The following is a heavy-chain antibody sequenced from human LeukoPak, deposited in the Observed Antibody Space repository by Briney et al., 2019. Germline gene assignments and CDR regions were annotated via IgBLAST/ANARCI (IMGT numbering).Heavy chain of an antibody. Sequence: ASETLSLTCTVSGGSFSSYYWSWIRQPPGKGLEWIGYIYYSGSTNYNPSLKSRVTISVDTSKNQFSLKLSSVTAADTAVYYCARGGPYDSSGYYPLDYWGQGTLVTVSS. CDR3: ARGGPYDSSGYYPLDY. CDR1: GGSFSSYY. D-gene: IGHD3-22*01. J-gene: IGHJ4*02. CDR2: IYYSGST. V-gene: IGHV4-59*01.